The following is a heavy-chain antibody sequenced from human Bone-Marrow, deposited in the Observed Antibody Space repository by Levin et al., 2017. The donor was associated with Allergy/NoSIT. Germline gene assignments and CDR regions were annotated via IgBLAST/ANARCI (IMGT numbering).Heavy chain of an antibody. CDR3: AAASSPKRNWFDP. D-gene: IGHD6-13*01. J-gene: IGHJ5*02. Sequence: SETLSLTCTVSGGSISSGGYYWSWIRQHPGKGLEWIGYIYYSGSTYYNPSLKSRVTISVDTSKNQFSLKLSSVTAADTAVYYCAAASSPKRNWFDPWGQGTLVTVSS. CDR2: IYYSGST. CDR1: GGSISSGGYY. V-gene: IGHV4-31*03.